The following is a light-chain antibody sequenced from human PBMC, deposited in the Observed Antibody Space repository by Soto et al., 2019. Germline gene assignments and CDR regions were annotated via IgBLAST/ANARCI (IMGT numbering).Light chain of an antibody. CDR3: QQSYNTPLT. V-gene: IGKV1-39*01. CDR2: DAS. CDR1: QTTGTY. J-gene: IGKJ1*01. Sequence: DIQITQSPSSLSASVGDRVTITCRASQTTGTYLNWYRHKSGAAPELLIYDASTLPSVVPSRFRGGASGTDFTLTISSLQLDDFATYYCQQSYNTPLTFGQGTKVDIK.